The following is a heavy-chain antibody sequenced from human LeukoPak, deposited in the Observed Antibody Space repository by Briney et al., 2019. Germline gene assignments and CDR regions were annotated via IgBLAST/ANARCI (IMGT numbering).Heavy chain of an antibody. CDR2: INHSGST. CDR1: GGSFSGYY. J-gene: IGHJ6*03. Sequence: SETLSLTCAVYGGSFSGYYWSWIRQPPGKGLEWIGEINHSGSTNYNPSLKSRVTISVDTSKNQFSLKLSSVTAADTAVYYCARGRIPHYYYMDVWGKGTTVTVSS. D-gene: IGHD1-14*01. V-gene: IGHV4-34*01. CDR3: ARGRIPHYYYMDV.